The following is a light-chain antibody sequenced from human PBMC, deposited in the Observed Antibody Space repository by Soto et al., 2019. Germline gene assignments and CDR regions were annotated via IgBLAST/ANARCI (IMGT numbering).Light chain of an antibody. CDR1: SSNIGSNT. CDR2: SNN. V-gene: IGLV1-44*01. Sequence: QSVRTQPPSASGTPGQRVTISCSGSSSNIGSNTVNWYQQLPGTAPKLLIYSNNQRPSGVPDRFSGSKSGTSASLAISGLQSEDEADYYCAAWDDSLNGLDVFGTGTKVTVL. J-gene: IGLJ1*01. CDR3: AAWDDSLNGLDV.